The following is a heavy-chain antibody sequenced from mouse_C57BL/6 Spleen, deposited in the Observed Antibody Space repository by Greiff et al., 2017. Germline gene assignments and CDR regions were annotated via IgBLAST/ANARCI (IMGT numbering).Heavy chain of an antibody. Sequence: ESGPGLVKPSQSLSLTCSVTGYSITSGYYWNWIRQFPGNKLEWMGYISYDGSNNYNPSLKNRISITRDTSTNQFFLKLNSVTTEDTATYYCARDYGTSYFDVWGTGTTVTVSS. CDR1: GYSITSGYY. CDR2: ISYDGSN. CDR3: ARDYGTSYFDV. V-gene: IGHV3-6*01. D-gene: IGHD1-1*01. J-gene: IGHJ1*03.